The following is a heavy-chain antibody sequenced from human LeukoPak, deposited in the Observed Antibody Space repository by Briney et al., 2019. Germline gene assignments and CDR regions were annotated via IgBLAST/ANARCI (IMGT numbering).Heavy chain of an antibody. CDR2: ISSSGDTI. Sequence: GGSLRLPCAASGFTFSNYEMNWVRQAPGKGLEGVSYISSSGDTIFYADSVKGRFTISRGNAKNSLYLQMNSLRAEDTAVYYCARVLPYFDYWGQGTLVTVSS. CDR1: GFTFSNYE. V-gene: IGHV3-48*03. J-gene: IGHJ4*02. CDR3: ARVLPYFDY.